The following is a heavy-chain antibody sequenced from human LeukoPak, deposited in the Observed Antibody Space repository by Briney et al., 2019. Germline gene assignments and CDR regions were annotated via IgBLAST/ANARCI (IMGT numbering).Heavy chain of an antibody. CDR2: IYYSGST. V-gene: IGHV4-59*01. D-gene: IGHD2-2*01. Sequence: SETLSLTCTVSGGSISSYYWSWIRQPPGKGLEWIGYIYYSGSTNYNPSLKSRVTISVDTSKNQFSLKLSSVTAADTAVYYCARDRNLVVVPAARGSWFDPWGQGTLVTVSS. J-gene: IGHJ5*02. CDR3: ARDRNLVVVPAARGSWFDP. CDR1: GGSISSYY.